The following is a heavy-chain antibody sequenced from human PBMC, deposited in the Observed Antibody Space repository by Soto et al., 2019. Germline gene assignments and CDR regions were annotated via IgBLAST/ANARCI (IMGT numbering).Heavy chain of an antibody. CDR2: IYYSGST. V-gene: IGHV4-30-4*02. CDR1: GGSISIGDYY. Sequence: SDTLSLTCTVSGGSISIGDYYWSWIRQPPGKGLEWIGYIYYSGSTYYNPSLKSRVTISVDTSKNQFSLKLSSVTAADTAVYYCARGLLTTNDYWGQGTQVTVSS. J-gene: IGHJ4*02. CDR3: ARGLLTTNDY. D-gene: IGHD4-17*01.